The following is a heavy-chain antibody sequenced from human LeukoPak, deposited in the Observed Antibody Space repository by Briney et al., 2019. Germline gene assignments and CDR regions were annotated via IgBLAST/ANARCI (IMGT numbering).Heavy chain of an antibody. CDR2: IYSSGST. J-gene: IGHJ4*02. CDR1: GGSISSYY. V-gene: IGHV4-59*01. CDR3: ARGAMATTPFFDY. Sequence: PSETLSLTCTVSGGSISSYYWSWMRQPPGKGLEWIGYIYSSGSTKYNPSLKSRVIISVDTSKNQFSLKLTSLTAADTAVYYCARGAMATTPFFDYWGQGTLVTVSS. D-gene: IGHD5-24*01.